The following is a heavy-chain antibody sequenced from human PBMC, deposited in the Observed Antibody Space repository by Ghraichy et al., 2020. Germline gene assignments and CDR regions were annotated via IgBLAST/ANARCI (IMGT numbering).Heavy chain of an antibody. Sequence: ESLNISCAASGFTFDDFWMSWVRQAPGKGLEWLANIKRDGSESYYADSMKGRFTISRDNPKNSLYLQLNSLRAEDTAVYYCARGHCSSTVCYTIFFYYWGPGSLVTVSS. CDR2: IKRDGSES. V-gene: IGHV3-7*01. CDR3: ARGHCSSTVCYTIFFYY. J-gene: IGHJ4*02. D-gene: IGHD2-2*02. CDR1: GFTFDDFW.